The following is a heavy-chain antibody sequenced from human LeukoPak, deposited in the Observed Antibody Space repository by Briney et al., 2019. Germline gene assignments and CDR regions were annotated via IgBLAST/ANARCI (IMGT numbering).Heavy chain of an antibody. CDR3: AKGGYSYVNYYYYYMDV. V-gene: IGHV3-23*01. CDR1: GFTFSSYA. Sequence: TGGSLRLSCAASGFTFSSYAMSWVRQAPGKGLEWVSVIIGSGGSPYYADSVKGRFTISRDNSKNTLYLQMNSLRAEDTAVYYCAKGGYSYVNYYYYYMDVWGKGTTVTVSS. J-gene: IGHJ6*03. CDR2: IIGSGGSP. D-gene: IGHD5-18*01.